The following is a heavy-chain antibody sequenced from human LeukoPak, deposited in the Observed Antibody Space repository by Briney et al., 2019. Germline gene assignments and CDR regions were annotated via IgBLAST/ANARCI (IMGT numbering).Heavy chain of an antibody. Sequence: KTSETLSPTCTVSGGSISSGGYYWSWIRQHPGKGLEWIGYIYYSGSTYYNPSLKSRVTISVDTSKNQFSLKLSSVTAADTAVYYCARAHPITMVRGAQPFDPWGQGTLVTVSS. CDR1: GGSISSGGYY. J-gene: IGHJ5*02. V-gene: IGHV4-30-4*08. CDR3: ARAHPITMVRGAQPFDP. CDR2: IYYSGST. D-gene: IGHD3-10*01.